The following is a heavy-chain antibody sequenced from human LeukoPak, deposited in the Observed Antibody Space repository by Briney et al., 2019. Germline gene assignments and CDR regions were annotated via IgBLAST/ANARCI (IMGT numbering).Heavy chain of an antibody. D-gene: IGHD6-19*01. Sequence: GGSLRLSCAASGFTFSSYSMDWVRQAPGKGLERVSSISSSSSYIYYADSVKGRFTISRDNAKNSLYLQMNSLRAEDTAVYYCARDPPYSSGWPVPPGDYYYYGMDVWGQGTTVTVSS. V-gene: IGHV3-21*01. CDR1: GFTFSSYS. J-gene: IGHJ6*02. CDR3: ARDPPYSSGWPVPPGDYYYYGMDV. CDR2: ISSSSSYI.